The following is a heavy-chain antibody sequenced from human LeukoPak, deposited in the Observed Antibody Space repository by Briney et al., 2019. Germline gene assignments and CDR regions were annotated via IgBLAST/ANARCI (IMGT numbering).Heavy chain of an antibody. CDR3: AKVGSYGYYYYYGMDV. V-gene: IGHV3-30*18. Sequence: GGSLRLSCAASGFTFSSDGMHWVRQAPGKGLEWVAVISYDGSNKYYADSVKGRFTISRDNSKNTLYLQMNSLRAEDTAVYYCAKVGSYGYYYYYGMDVWGQGTTVTVSS. CDR1: GFTFSSDG. D-gene: IGHD5-18*01. CDR2: ISYDGSNK. J-gene: IGHJ6*02.